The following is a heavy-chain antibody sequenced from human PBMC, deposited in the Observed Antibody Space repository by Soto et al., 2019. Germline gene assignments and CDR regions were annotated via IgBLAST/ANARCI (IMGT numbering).Heavy chain of an antibody. D-gene: IGHD4-17*01. Sequence: GGSLRLSCAASGFTFSSYSMNWVRQAPGKGLEWVSYIGTSSRTIYYADSVKGRFTISRDNAKNSLYLQMNSLRVEDTAVYYCARAYGDYQPLPDYWGQGTLVTVSS. CDR1: GFTFSSYS. CDR3: ARAYGDYQPLPDY. V-gene: IGHV3-48*01. J-gene: IGHJ4*02. CDR2: IGTSSRTI.